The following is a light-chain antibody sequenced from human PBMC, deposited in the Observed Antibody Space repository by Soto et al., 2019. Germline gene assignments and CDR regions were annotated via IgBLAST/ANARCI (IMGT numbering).Light chain of an antibody. CDR2: GAS. J-gene: IGKJ5*01. V-gene: IGKV3-15*01. CDR3: QQYNDSPRT. Sequence: EIVLTQSPSTLSLKPGERATLSCRASQSVSIYLAFYQQKPGNAPRLLIYGASTRATGIPARFSGSGSGTDFTLTITSLQSEDFGVYYCQQYNDSPRTSGPGTRLDIK. CDR1: QSVSIY.